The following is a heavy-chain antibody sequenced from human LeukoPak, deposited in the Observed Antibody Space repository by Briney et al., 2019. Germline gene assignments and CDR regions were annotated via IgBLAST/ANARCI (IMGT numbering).Heavy chain of an antibody. CDR1: GVSVTSHY. Sequence: SETLSLTCSVSGVSVTSHYWGWIRQPPGKGLEWLGHIFYSGCINYNPSLKSRITISVDTSKNQFSLNLDSVTAADAAVYYCARDGEGDEGWDYWGQGTLVTVSS. V-gene: IGHV4-59*02. CDR3: ARDGEGDEGWDY. D-gene: IGHD7-27*01. CDR2: IFYSGCI. J-gene: IGHJ4*02.